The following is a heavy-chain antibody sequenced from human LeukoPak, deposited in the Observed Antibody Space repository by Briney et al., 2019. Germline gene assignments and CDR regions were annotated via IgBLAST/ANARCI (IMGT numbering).Heavy chain of an antibody. Sequence: WASVKVSCKASGFTFTSSAVQWVRQVRGQRLEWIGWIVVGSGNTNYAQKFQERVTITRDMSTSTAYMELSSLRSEDTAVYYCAAPGLEYYYYGMDVWGQGTTVTVSS. CDR1: GFTFTSSA. J-gene: IGHJ6*02. D-gene: IGHD3-22*01. CDR3: AAPGLEYYYYGMDV. CDR2: IVVGSGNT. V-gene: IGHV1-58*01.